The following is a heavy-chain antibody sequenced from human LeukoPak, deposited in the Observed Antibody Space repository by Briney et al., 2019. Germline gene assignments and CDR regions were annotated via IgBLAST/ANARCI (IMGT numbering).Heavy chain of an antibody. CDR2: ISWNSGRI. J-gene: IGHJ6*02. CDR1: GFTFDDYA. D-gene: IGHD2/OR15-2a*01. V-gene: IGHV3-9*01. CDR3: AKALSGYYPYYYYGMDV. Sequence: GGSLRLSCAASGFTFDDYAMHWVRQGPGKGLEWVSGISWNSGRIGYADSVKGRFTISIDNAKNSLYLQMNSLRAEDTALYYCAKALSGYYPYYYYGMDVWGQGTTVTVSS.